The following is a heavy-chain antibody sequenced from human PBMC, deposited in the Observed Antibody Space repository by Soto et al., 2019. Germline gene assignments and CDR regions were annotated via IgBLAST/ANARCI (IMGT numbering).Heavy chain of an antibody. CDR3: ARIGYCSGGSGFDAFDI. V-gene: IGHV3-23*01. CDR1: GFTFSSYA. CDR2: ISGSGGST. Sequence: EVQLLESGGGLVQPGGSLRLSCAASGFTFSSYAMSWVRQAPGKGLEWVSAISGSGGSTYYADSVKGRFTISRDNSKNTGYLQRNSRRAEDTAVYYCARIGYCSGGSGFDAFDIWGQGTMFTVA. J-gene: IGHJ3*02. D-gene: IGHD2-15*01.